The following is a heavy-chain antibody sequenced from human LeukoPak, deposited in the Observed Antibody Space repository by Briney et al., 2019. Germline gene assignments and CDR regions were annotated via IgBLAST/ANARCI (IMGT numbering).Heavy chain of an antibody. CDR2: IYYSGST. D-gene: IGHD1-26*01. CDR3: ARVNSGSYFSTYYFDY. V-gene: IGHV4-59*01. Sequence: SETLSLTCTVSGGSISSYYWRWIRQPAGKGLEWIGYIYYSGSTNYNPSLKSGVTISVDTSKNQFSLKLSSVTAADTAVYYCARVNSGSYFSTYYFDYWGQGTLVTVSS. CDR1: GGSISSYY. J-gene: IGHJ4*02.